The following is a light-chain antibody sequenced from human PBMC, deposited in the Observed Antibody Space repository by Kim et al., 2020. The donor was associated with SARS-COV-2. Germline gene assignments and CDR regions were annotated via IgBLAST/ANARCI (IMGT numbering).Light chain of an antibody. J-gene: IGKJ4*01. CDR3: QQFGRAVT. CDR1: QSVSSSY. V-gene: IGKV3-20*01. Sequence: PGEGATLSCRASQSVSSSYLAWYQQKPGQAPRLLIYGASIRATGTPDRFSGSGSGTDFTLAISRLEPEDFAVYYCQQFGRAVTFGGGTKVDI. CDR2: GAS.